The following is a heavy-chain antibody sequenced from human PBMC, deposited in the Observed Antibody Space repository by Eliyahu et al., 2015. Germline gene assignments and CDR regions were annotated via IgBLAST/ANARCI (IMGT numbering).Heavy chain of an antibody. CDR1: GGSFSGYY. CDR3: ARGDYSSGWYGY. V-gene: IGHV4-34*01. Sequence: QVQLQQWGAGLLKPSETLSLTCAVYGGSFSGYYWNWIRQPPGKGLEWIGEVNHRGSTSYNPSLKSRVTISIDTSKNQFSLKVNSVTAADTAVYYCARGDYSSGWYGYWGQGTLVTVSS. D-gene: IGHD6-19*01. J-gene: IGHJ4*02. CDR2: VNHRGST.